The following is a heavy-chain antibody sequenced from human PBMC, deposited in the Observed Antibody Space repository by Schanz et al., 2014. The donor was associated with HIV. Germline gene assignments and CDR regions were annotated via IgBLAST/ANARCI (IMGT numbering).Heavy chain of an antibody. CDR2: LSYDAVNK. Sequence: QVQLVESGGGVVRPGRSLRLSCAASGFSFSNYGMHWVRQAPGKGLEWVAVLSYDAVNKFYADSVQGRFTISRDDSKNTVSLQMDDLRDEDTALYYCARDALPSSVRGMISNWFDPWGQGTLVTVSS. D-gene: IGHD3-10*01. V-gene: IGHV3-30*03. CDR1: GFSFSNYG. CDR3: ARDALPSSVRGMISNWFDP. J-gene: IGHJ5*02.